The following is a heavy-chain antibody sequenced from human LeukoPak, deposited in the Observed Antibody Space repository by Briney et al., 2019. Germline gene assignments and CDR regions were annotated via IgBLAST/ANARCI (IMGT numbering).Heavy chain of an antibody. CDR2: ISGSSNTI. Sequence: GGSLRLSCAASGFTFSSYSMNWVRQAPGKGLEWVSYISGSSNTIYYADSMKGRFTISRDSAKNSLYLQMNSLRAEDTAVYYRARDMYGDYVFDYWGQGTLVTVSS. V-gene: IGHV3-48*01. CDR3: ARDMYGDYVFDY. D-gene: IGHD4-17*01. CDR1: GFTFSSYS. J-gene: IGHJ4*02.